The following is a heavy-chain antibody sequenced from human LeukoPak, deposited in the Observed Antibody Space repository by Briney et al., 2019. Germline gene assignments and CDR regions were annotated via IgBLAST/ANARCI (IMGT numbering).Heavy chain of an antibody. D-gene: IGHD1-26*01. V-gene: IGHV3-53*01. J-gene: IGHJ4*02. CDR2: IYSGGST. Sequence: GGSLRLSCAASGFTVSSNYMSWVRQAPGKGLEWVSVIYSGGSTYYADSVKGRFTISRDNSKNTLYLQMNSLRAKDTAVYYCARSGVGATYGYWGQGTLVTVSS. CDR1: GFTVSSNY. CDR3: ARSGVGATYGY.